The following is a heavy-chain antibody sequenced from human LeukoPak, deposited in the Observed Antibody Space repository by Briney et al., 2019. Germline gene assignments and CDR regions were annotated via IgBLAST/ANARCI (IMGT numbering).Heavy chain of an antibody. V-gene: IGHV3-15*01. Sequence: GGSLRLSCAASGFTFSNAWMSWVRQAPGKGLEWVGRIKSKTDGGTTDYAAPVKGRFTISRDDSKNTLYLQMNSLKTEDTAVYYCTRDLPDLTGYYTITYYYYYMDVWGKGTTVTISS. CDR1: GFTFSNAW. CDR2: IKSKTDGGTT. D-gene: IGHD3-9*01. J-gene: IGHJ6*03. CDR3: TRDLPDLTGYYTITYYYYYMDV.